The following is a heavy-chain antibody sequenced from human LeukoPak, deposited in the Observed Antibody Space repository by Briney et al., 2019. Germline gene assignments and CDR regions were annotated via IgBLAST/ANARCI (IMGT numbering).Heavy chain of an antibody. V-gene: IGHV4-34*01. CDR3: ARTAARRFDY. CDR2: INHSGST. D-gene: IGHD6-6*01. Sequence: SETLSLTCAVYGGSFSGYYWSWIRQPPGKGLEWIGEINHSGSTNYNPSLKSRVTISVDTSKNQFSLKLSSVTAADTAVYYCARTAARRFDYWGQGTLVTVSS. J-gene: IGHJ4*02. CDR1: GGSFSGYY.